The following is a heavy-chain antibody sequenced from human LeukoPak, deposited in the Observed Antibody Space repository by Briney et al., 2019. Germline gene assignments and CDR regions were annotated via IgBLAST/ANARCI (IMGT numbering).Heavy chain of an antibody. J-gene: IGHJ6*02. V-gene: IGHV3-33*08. D-gene: IGHD2-21*01. CDR1: GFTFSSYW. CDR2: IWYDGRNK. CDR3: ATHSDYGLDV. Sequence: GGSLRLSCSASGFTFSSYWMIWARQAPGKGLEWVALIWYDGRNKYYADSVRGRFTISRDNSKNTVYVQMNSLRAEDTAVYYCATHSDYGLDVWGQGTTVTVSS.